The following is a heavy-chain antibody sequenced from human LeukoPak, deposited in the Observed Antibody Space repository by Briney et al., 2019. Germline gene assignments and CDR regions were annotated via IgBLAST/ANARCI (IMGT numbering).Heavy chain of an antibody. CDR1: GFSFRNYW. V-gene: IGHV3-7*01. CDR2: IKQDGSEK. Sequence: TGGSLRLSCAVSGFSFRNYWMSWVRQAPGKGLEWVANIKQDGSEKYYVDSVKGRFTISRGNAKNSLYLQMNSLRVEDTAVYYCAREWNGYDYVGEDYWGQGTLVTVSS. D-gene: IGHD5-12*01. J-gene: IGHJ4*02. CDR3: AREWNGYDYVGEDY.